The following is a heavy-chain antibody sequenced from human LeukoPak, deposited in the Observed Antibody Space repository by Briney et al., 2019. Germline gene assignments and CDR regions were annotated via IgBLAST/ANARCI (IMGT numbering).Heavy chain of an antibody. D-gene: IGHD6-13*01. CDR2: INPSGGST. V-gene: IGHV1-46*01. CDR3: ARALLPGIAAAATSY. Sequence: GASVKVSCKASGYTFTSYYMHWVRQAPGQGLEWMGIINPSGGSTSYAQKFQGRVTMTRDTSTSTVYMELSSLRSEDTAVYYCARALLPGIAAAATSYWGQGTLVTASS. J-gene: IGHJ4*02. CDR1: GYTFTSYY.